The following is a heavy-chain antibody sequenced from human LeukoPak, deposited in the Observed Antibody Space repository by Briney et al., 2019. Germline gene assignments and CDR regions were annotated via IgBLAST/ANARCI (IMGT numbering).Heavy chain of an antibody. D-gene: IGHD6-19*01. J-gene: IGHJ4*02. CDR1: GGSISGSSYY. Sequence: PSETVSLTCTVSGGSISGSSYYWGWIRQPAGKGLEWIGSIYYSGSTYYNPSLKSRVTISVDTSKNQFSLKLSSVTAADTAVYYCARHISIAVAGTRATDYWGQGTLVPVSS. CDR2: IYYSGST. CDR3: ARHISIAVAGTRATDY. V-gene: IGHV4-39*01.